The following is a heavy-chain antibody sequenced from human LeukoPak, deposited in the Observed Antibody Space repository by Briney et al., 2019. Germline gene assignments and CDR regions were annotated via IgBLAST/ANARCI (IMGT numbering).Heavy chain of an antibody. J-gene: IGHJ4*02. CDR3: ARGFWYYYDSSGYLDY. CDR1: GYTFTSYG. D-gene: IGHD3-22*01. V-gene: IGHV1-18*01. CDR2: ISAYNGNT. Sequence: GASVKVSCKASGYTFTSYGTSWVRQAPGQGLEWMGWISAYNGNTNYAQKLQGRVTMTTDTSTSTAYMELRSLRSDDTAVYYCARGFWYYYDSSGYLDYWGQGTLVTVSS.